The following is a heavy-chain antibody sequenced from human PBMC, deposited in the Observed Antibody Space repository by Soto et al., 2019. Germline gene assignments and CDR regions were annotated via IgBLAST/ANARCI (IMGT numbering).Heavy chain of an antibody. CDR1: GFTFSDYY. V-gene: IGHV3-11*01. J-gene: IGHJ5*02. D-gene: IGHD3-3*01. CDR2: ISNTGTRR. CDR3: ARVGDSITIFGVIIPTWFDP. Sequence: PGGSLRLSCAASGFTFSDYYMTWIRQAPGKGLEWVSHISNTGTRRYYADSVNGRFTIARDNAKNTLYLQMNSLRGEDTAVYYCARVGDSITIFGVIIPTWFDPWGQGTQVTVSS.